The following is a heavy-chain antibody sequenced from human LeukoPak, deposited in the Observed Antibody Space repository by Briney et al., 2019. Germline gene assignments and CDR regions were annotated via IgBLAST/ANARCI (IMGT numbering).Heavy chain of an antibody. CDR3: AREACREMGVMWPRLGGQDCRYDH. CDR1: GDTSRSSA. Sequence: GAAVKVSCKDSGDTSRSSAINGGREAPGQGPGWMGRITPFLGIANYPQKFQGRITLPADESTATAYMELSSLRSEDTAFYYCAREACREMGVMWPRLGGQDCRYDHWGQGTLVTVSS. J-gene: IGHJ4*02. CDR2: ITPFLGIA. D-gene: IGHD3-16*01. V-gene: IGHV1-69*04.